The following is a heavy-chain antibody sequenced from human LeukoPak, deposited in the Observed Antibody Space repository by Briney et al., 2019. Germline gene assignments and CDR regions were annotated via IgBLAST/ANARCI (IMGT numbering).Heavy chain of an antibody. D-gene: IGHD3-10*01. Sequence: GASVKVSCKASGYTFTGYYMHWVRLAPGQGLEWMGWINPNSGGTNYAQKFQGRVTMTRDTSISTAYMELSRLRSDDTAVYYCARAGFGEFGDWFDPWGQGTLVTVSS. CDR3: ARAGFGEFGDWFDP. J-gene: IGHJ5*02. CDR2: INPNSGGT. V-gene: IGHV1-2*02. CDR1: GYTFTGYY.